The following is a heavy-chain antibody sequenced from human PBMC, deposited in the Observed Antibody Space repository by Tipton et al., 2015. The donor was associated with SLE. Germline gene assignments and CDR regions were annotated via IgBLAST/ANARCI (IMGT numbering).Heavy chain of an antibody. V-gene: IGHV4-34*01. D-gene: IGHD6-13*01. J-gene: IGHJ4*02. CDR2: INHRGST. CDR3: ARAEAAAGTNY. CDR1: GGSFSGYY. Sequence: TLSLTCAVYGGSFSGYYWSWIRQPPGKGLEWIGQINHRGSTYYNPSLKSRVTISVDTSKNQFSLKLSSVTAADTAVYYCARAEAAAGTNYWGQGTLVTVSS.